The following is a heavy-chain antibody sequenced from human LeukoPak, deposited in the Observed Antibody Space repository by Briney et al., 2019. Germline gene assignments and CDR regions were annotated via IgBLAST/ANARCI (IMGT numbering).Heavy chain of an antibody. Sequence: GASVKVSCKASGYTFISYAIHWVRQAPGQRLEWMGWINAGNGNTKYSQKFQDRVTITRDTSATTAYMELSSLRSEDTAVYYCASLDWGVSDFDYWGQGTLVTVSS. CDR3: ASLDWGVSDFDY. CDR2: INAGNGNT. J-gene: IGHJ4*02. D-gene: IGHD7-27*01. V-gene: IGHV1-3*01. CDR1: GYTFISYA.